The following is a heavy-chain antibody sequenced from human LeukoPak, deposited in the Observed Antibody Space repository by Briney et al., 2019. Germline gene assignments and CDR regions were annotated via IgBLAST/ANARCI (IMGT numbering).Heavy chain of an antibody. CDR3: ARELNDLFPSDALNPGDTAMAQGWFDP. CDR1: GYTFTGYY. Sequence: GASVKVSCKAPGYTFTGYYMHWVRQAPGQGLEWMGWINPNSGGTNYAQKFQGRVTMTRDTSISTAYMELSRLRSDDTAVYYCARELNDLFPSDALNPGDTAMAQGWFDPWGQGTLVTVSS. V-gene: IGHV1-2*02. D-gene: IGHD5-18*01. J-gene: IGHJ5*02. CDR2: INPNSGGT.